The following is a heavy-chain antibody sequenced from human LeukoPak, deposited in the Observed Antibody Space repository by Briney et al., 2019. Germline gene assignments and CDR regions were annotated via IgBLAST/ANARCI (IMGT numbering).Heavy chain of an antibody. D-gene: IGHD3-10*01. CDR2: IYYSGST. CDR3: AREPVGYGSGRGFDY. J-gene: IGHJ4*02. Sequence: PSETLSLTCTVSGGSISSYYWSWIRQPPGKGLEWIGYIYYSGSTNYNPSLKSRVTISVDTSKNRFSLKLSSVTAADTAVYYCAREPVGYGSGRGFDYWGQGTLVTVSS. CDR1: GGSISSYY. V-gene: IGHV4-59*01.